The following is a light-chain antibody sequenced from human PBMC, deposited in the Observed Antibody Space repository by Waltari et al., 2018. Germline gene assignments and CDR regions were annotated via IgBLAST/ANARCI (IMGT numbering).Light chain of an antibody. V-gene: IGLV6-57*02. CDR3: QSYDDINKVV. CDR1: SASSPSQF. J-gene: IGLJ2*01. Sequence: NFMLTQPPSVSESPGKTVTTSCTGNSASSPSQFVHWSQQRPGSAPIVVMFEGDQKPPRVPDRFSGSIDSSSNSASLTISGLRTEDEADYYCQSYDDINKVVFGGGTKLTVL. CDR2: EGD.